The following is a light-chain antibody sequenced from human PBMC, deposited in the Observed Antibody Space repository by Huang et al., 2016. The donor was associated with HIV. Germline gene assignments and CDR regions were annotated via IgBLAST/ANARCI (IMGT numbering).Light chain of an antibody. Sequence: DIQMTQSPSSLSASVGDRVTITCQASQDIRNNLNWYQQKPGKAPNLLIYDAVSLQTGVPSRFSGSGSGTDYTLIISSLQPEDFATYYCQQFDNSLTFGAGTKVEIK. CDR1: QDIRNN. J-gene: IGKJ4*01. CDR3: QQFDNSLT. CDR2: DAV. V-gene: IGKV1-33*01.